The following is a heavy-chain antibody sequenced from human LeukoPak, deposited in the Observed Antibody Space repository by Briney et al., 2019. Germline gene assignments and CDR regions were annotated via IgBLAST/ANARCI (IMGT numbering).Heavy chain of an antibody. CDR3: ARERIVVVIGYYYYMDV. CDR2: ISSSSSTI. CDR1: GFTFSSYS. J-gene: IGHJ6*03. Sequence: GGSLRLSCAASGFTFSSYSMNWVRQAPGKGLEWVSYISSSSSTIYYADSVKGRFTISRDNAKNSLYLQMNSLRAEDTAVYYCARERIVVVIGYYYYMDVWGQGTMVTVSS. V-gene: IGHV3-48*01. D-gene: IGHD3-22*01.